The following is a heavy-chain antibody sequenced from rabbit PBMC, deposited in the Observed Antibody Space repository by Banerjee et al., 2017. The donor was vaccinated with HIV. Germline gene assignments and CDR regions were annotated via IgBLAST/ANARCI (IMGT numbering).Heavy chain of an antibody. V-gene: IGHV1S40*01. CDR1: GFSFSSSYY. D-gene: IGHD8-1*01. CDR2: NYAGSSGST. CDR3: ARGSDSTYYTYFNL. J-gene: IGHJ4*01. Sequence: QSLEESGGDLVKPGASLTLTCTASGFSFSSSYYMCWVRQAPGKGLEWIACNYAGSSGSTYYASWAKGRFTISKTSSTVTLQMTSLTAADTATYFCARGSDSTYYTYFNLWGPGTLVTVS.